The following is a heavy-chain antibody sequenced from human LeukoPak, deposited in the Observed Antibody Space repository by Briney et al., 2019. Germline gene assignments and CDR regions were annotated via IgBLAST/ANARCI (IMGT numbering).Heavy chain of an antibody. CDR1: GLTFSSYG. J-gene: IGHJ4*02. CDR2: ISTTGGTT. V-gene: IGHV3-23*01. Sequence: AGGSMRLSCAASGLTFSSYGMSWVRQAPGRGLEWVSAISTTGGTTYYADSVRGRFTISRDNSRNTLYLQMNSLRAEDTAVYYCAKWARYCTNGVCYYFDYWGQGTLVTVSS. CDR3: AKWARYCTNGVCYYFDY. D-gene: IGHD2-8*01.